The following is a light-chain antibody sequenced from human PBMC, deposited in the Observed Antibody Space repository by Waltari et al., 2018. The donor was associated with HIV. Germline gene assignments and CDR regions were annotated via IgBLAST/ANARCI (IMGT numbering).Light chain of an antibody. Sequence: IVLTQSPESLAVSLGERATIHSTASQNILYSSNNKNYLAWYQQKPGQPPKLLLAWASNRKSGVPDRFSGSGSGTDFTLIINSLQAEDVAVYFCQQYYRTPLTFGGGTKVEIK. CDR3: QQYYRTPLT. V-gene: IGKV4-1*01. CDR2: WAS. CDR1: QNILYSSNNKNY. J-gene: IGKJ4*01.